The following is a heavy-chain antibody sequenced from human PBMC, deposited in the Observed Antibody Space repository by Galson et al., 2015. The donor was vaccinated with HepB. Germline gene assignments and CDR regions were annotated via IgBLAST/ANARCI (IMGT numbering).Heavy chain of an antibody. Sequence: SVKVSCKASGGTFSSYAISWVRQAPGQGLEWMGGIIPIFGTANYAQKFQGRVTITADESTSTAYMELSSLRSEDTAVYYCARDLSTVVTPGSHFDYWGQGTLVTVSS. CDR2: IIPIFGTA. V-gene: IGHV1-69*13. CDR1: GGTFSSYA. CDR3: ARDLSTVVTPGSHFDY. J-gene: IGHJ4*02. D-gene: IGHD4-23*01.